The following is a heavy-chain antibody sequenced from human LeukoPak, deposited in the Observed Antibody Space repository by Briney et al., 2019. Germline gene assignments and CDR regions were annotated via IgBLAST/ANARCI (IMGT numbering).Heavy chain of an antibody. CDR2: ISYDGSNK. CDR3: ARELPATDAFDI. Sequence: GSLRLSCAASGFTFSSYGMHWVRQAPGKGLEWVAVISYDGSNKYYADSVKGRFTISRDNSKNTLYLQMNSLRAEDTAVYYCARELPATDAFDIWGQGTMVTVSS. J-gene: IGHJ3*02. CDR1: GFTFSSYG. D-gene: IGHD2-21*02. V-gene: IGHV3-30*03.